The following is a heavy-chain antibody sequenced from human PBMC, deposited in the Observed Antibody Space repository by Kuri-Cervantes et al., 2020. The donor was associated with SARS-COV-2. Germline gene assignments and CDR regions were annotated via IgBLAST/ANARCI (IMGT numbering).Heavy chain of an antibody. J-gene: IGHJ4*02. Sequence: GSLRLSCAVYGGSFSGYYWSWIRQPPGKGLEWIWEINHSGSTNYNPSLKSRVTISVDTSKNQFSLKLSSVTAADTAVYYCARGRRYSLPGGLDYWGQGTLVTVSS. CDR2: INHSGST. CDR3: ARGRRYSLPGGLDY. V-gene: IGHV4-34*01. D-gene: IGHD3-9*01. CDR1: GGSFSGYY.